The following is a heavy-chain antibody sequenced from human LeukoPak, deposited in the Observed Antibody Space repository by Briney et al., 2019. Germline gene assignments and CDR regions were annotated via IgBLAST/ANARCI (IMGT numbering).Heavy chain of an antibody. Sequence: GGSLRLSCAASGFTFSSYGMHWVRQAPGKGLEWVAVISFDGSNKFYADSVKGRFTISRDNSKNTPYLQMNSLRSEDTAVYYCARGGDSSGWYIDYWGQGTLVTVSS. D-gene: IGHD6-19*01. V-gene: IGHV3-30*03. CDR2: ISFDGSNK. J-gene: IGHJ4*02. CDR3: ARGGDSSGWYIDY. CDR1: GFTFSSYG.